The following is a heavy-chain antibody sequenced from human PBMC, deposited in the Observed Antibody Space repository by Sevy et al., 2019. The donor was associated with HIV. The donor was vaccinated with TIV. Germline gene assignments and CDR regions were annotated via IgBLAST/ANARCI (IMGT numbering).Heavy chain of an antibody. CDR2: IIPIFGTA. V-gene: IGHV1-69*13. D-gene: IGHD6-13*01. J-gene: IGHJ6*02. Sequence: ASVKVSCKASGGTFSSYAISWVRQAPGQGLEWMGGIIPIFGTANYAQKFQGRVTITADESTSTAYMELSSLRSEDTAVYYCARAGAAAGRYCYGMDVWGQGTTVTVS. CDR3: ARAGAAAGRYCYGMDV. CDR1: GGTFSSYA.